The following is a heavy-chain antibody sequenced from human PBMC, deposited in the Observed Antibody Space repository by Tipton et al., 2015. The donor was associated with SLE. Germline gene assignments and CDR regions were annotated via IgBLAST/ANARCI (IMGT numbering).Heavy chain of an antibody. CDR2: IYHSGST. Sequence: TLSLTCAVSGGSISSGGYSWSWIRQPPGKGLEWIGYIYHSGSTYYNPSLKSRVTISVDRSKNQFSLKLSSVTPEDTAVYYCARVLWGSSSVDVWGKGTTVTVSS. CDR3: ARVLWGSSSVDV. V-gene: IGHV4-30-2*01. J-gene: IGHJ6*04. D-gene: IGHD6-6*01. CDR1: GGSISSGGYS.